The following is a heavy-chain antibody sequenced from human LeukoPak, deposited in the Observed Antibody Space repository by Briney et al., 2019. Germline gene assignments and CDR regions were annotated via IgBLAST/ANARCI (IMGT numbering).Heavy chain of an antibody. V-gene: IGHV3-23*01. D-gene: IGHD2-2*01. Sequence: GGSLRLSCAASGFTFSNYAMSWVRQAPGKGLEWVSAITGSGTSTFYADSAKGRFTISRDNSKNTLSLQMNSLRAEDTALYYCATYCSNSICYDWGQGTLVTVSS. CDR2: ITGSGTST. CDR1: GFTFSNYA. J-gene: IGHJ4*02. CDR3: ATYCSNSICYD.